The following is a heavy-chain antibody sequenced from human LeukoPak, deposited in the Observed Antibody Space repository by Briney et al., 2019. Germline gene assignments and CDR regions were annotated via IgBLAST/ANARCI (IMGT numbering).Heavy chain of an antibody. CDR1: GGSFSGYY. CDR3: ASARLGSGLEGAFDI. D-gene: IGHD6-25*01. J-gene: IGHJ3*02. Sequence: PSETLSLTCAVYGGSFSGYYWSWIRQPPGKGLEWIGEINHSGSTNYNPSLKSRVTISVDTSKNQLSLKLSSVTAADTAVYYCASARLGSGLEGAFDIWGQGTMVTVSS. V-gene: IGHV4-34*01. CDR2: INHSGST.